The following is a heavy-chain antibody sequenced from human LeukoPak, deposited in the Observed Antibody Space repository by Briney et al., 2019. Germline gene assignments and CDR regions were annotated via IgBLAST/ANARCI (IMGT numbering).Heavy chain of an antibody. D-gene: IGHD6-19*01. V-gene: IGHV3-7*01. CDR3: ATTVPGYPDDYFDN. J-gene: IGHJ4*02. CDR2: TSQDGTSN. CDR1: QCTFSNYW. Sequence: GGSLRLSCAASQCTFSNYWMSWIRQAPGKGLERVAHTSQDGTSNYYVDSVKGRFNISRDNAENSLYLKMDSLRAEDTAVYYCATTVPGYPDDYFDNWGQGTLVTVSS.